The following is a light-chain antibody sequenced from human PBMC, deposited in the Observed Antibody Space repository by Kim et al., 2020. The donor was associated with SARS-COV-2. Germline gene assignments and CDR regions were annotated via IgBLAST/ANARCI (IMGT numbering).Light chain of an antibody. CDR2: SDN. CDR3: AVWDDSLNNPV. Sequence: GQGVSISGSGTTSNVGGNAVSRYQQRPGAAPKLLVYSDNQRPSGVPARFSGSRSGTSASLAISGLHSEDEADYYCAVWDDSLNNPVFGGGTQLTVL. CDR1: TSNVGGNA. V-gene: IGLV1-44*01. J-gene: IGLJ3*02.